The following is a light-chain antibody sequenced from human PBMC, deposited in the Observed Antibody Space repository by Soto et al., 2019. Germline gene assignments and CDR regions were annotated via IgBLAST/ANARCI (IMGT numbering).Light chain of an antibody. V-gene: IGLV2-11*01. CDR2: YVS. CDR3: CSYVGGYSYV. CDR1: SSDVGDYNS. Sequence: QSALTQPRSVSGSPGQSVTVSCIGTSSDVGDYNSVSWYQQHPGKAPKLMIYYVSKRPSGVPDRFSGSKSGNTASLTISGLQAEDEADYYCCSYVGGYSYVFGSGTKVTVL. J-gene: IGLJ1*01.